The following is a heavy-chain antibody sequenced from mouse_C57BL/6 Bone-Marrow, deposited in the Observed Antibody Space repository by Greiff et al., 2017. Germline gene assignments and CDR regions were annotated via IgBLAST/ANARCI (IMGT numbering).Heavy chain of an antibody. D-gene: IGHD1-1*01. CDR3: ARDRGITTVVDYYAMDY. CDR1: GFTFSDYY. Sequence: DVHLVESEGGLVQPGSSMKLSCTASGFTFSDYYMAWVRQVPEKGLEWVANINYDGSSTYYLDSLKSRFIISRDNAKNILYLQMSSLKSEDTATYYCARDRGITTVVDYYAMDYWGQGTSVTVSA. CDR2: INYDGSST. J-gene: IGHJ4*01. V-gene: IGHV5-16*01.